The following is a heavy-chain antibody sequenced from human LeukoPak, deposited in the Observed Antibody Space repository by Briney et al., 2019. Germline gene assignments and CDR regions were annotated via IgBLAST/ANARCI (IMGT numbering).Heavy chain of an antibody. J-gene: IGHJ4*02. Sequence: GGSLRLSCAASGFTFSDSYMSWIRQVPGKGLEWISYISSSGGTIYYADSVKGRFTISRDNAKNSLYLQMNSLRAEDTAVYYCAKEGGDWGEGYFDYWGQGALVTVSS. V-gene: IGHV3-11*01. CDR1: GFTFSDSY. CDR2: ISSSGGTI. CDR3: AKEGGDWGEGYFDY. D-gene: IGHD7-27*01.